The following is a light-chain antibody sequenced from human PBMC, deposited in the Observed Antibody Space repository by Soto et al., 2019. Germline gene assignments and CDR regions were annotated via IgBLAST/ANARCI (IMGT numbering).Light chain of an antibody. Sequence: QSVLTQPPSVSGSPGQSVTISCTGTSSDVGSYNRLSWYQQPPGTAPKLIMYEVNTRPSGVSNRFSGSKSGNTASLTISGLQAEDEADYSCSSYTSSSTFYVFGTGTKVTVL. J-gene: IGLJ1*01. CDR3: SSYTSSSTFYV. V-gene: IGLV2-18*02. CDR1: SSDVGSYNR. CDR2: EVN.